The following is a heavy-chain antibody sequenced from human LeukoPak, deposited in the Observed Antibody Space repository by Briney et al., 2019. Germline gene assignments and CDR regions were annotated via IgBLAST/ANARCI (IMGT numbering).Heavy chain of an antibody. V-gene: IGHV3-21*01. CDR2: ISSSSSYI. CDR1: GFTFSSYS. CDR3: ARDRGGSLFDY. D-gene: IGHD1-26*01. Sequence: GGSLRLSCAASGFTFSSYSKNWVRQAPGKGLEWVSSISSSSSYIYYADSVKGRFTISRDNAKNSLYLQMNSLRAEDTAVYYCARDRGGSLFDYWGQGTLVTVSS. J-gene: IGHJ4*02.